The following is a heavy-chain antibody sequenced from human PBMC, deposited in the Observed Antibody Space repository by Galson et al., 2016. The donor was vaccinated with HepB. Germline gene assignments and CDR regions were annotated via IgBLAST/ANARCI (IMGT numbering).Heavy chain of an antibody. CDR1: EFTFSTYN. Sequence: SLRLSCAASEFTFSTYNMNWVRQAPGKGLEWLSYINSDGDSIYYADSVRGRFTVSRDNAKNSLYLQLNGLRDEDTAVYYCARDDYDSNLYPLWGQGTLVTVSS. CDR3: ARDDYDSNLYPL. CDR2: INSDGDSI. J-gene: IGHJ4*02. V-gene: IGHV3-48*02. D-gene: IGHD3-22*01.